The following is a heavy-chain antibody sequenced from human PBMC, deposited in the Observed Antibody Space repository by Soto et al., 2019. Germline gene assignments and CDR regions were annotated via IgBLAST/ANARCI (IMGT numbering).Heavy chain of an antibody. CDR2: IYYSGST. CDR3: ARHNPAVDAFDI. V-gene: IGHV4-39*01. J-gene: IGHJ3*02. CDR1: GGTIRSSSYF. Sequence: SEDLPVTWTVSGGTIRSSSYFVGWIRQPPGKGLEWIGSIYYSGSTYYNPSLKSRVTISVDTSKNQFSLKLSSVTAADTAVYYCARHNPAVDAFDIWCQGTMVT. D-gene: IGHD6-19*01.